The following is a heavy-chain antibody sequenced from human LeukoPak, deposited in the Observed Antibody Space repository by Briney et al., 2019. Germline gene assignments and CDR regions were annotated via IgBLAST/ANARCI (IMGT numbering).Heavy chain of an antibody. J-gene: IGHJ3*02. Sequence: PSETLSLTCAVYGGSFSGYYWSWIRQPPGKGLEWIGEINHSGSTNYNPSLKSRVTISVDTSKNQFSLKLSSVTAADTAVYYCARVKLNQLLSRAFVIWGQGTMVTVSS. CDR3: ARVKLNQLLSRAFVI. CDR2: INHSGST. CDR1: GGSFSGYY. V-gene: IGHV4-34*01. D-gene: IGHD2-2*01.